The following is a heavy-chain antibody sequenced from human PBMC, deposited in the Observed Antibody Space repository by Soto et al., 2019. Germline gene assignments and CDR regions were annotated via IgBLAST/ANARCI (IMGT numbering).Heavy chain of an antibody. D-gene: IGHD2-2*02. CDR3: AKSPNFYCSSPNCYKYYFDY. CDR2: ISGSAGT. Sequence: GGSLRLSCTASGFSFRTYAMTWFRQAPGKGLEWVSAISGSAGTFYATSVKGRFTISRDNSRSTVYLEMHSLRAEDSAIYYCAKSPNFYCSSPNCYKYYFDYWGQGTLVTVSS. J-gene: IGHJ4*02. CDR1: GFSFRTYA. V-gene: IGHV3-23*01.